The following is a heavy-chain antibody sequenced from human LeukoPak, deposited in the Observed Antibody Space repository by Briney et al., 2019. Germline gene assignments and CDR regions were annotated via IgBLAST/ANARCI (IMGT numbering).Heavy chain of an antibody. Sequence: GGSLRLSCAASGFTFSSYGMHWVRQAPGKGLEWVAVIWYDGSNKYYADSVKGRFTISRDNSKNTLYLQMNSLRAEDTAVYYCAKVGSGWYGGFDYWGQGTLVTVSS. CDR3: AKVGSGWYGGFDY. CDR1: GFTFSSYG. J-gene: IGHJ4*02. D-gene: IGHD6-19*01. V-gene: IGHV3-30*02. CDR2: IWYDGSNK.